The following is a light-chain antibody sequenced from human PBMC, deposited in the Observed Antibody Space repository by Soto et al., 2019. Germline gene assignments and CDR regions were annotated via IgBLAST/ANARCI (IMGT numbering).Light chain of an antibody. Sequence: EIVMTQSTATHSMFLGERATLSCRASQSVRSNLASYQQKPGQAPRPINYGASTRATGIPARFSVSGCGTEFTPTISSLQSEDFAVYYCQQYNNWTSTWTFGQGTKVEIK. V-gene: IGKV3-15*01. CDR1: QSVRSN. CDR2: GAS. J-gene: IGKJ1*01. CDR3: QQYNNWTSTWT.